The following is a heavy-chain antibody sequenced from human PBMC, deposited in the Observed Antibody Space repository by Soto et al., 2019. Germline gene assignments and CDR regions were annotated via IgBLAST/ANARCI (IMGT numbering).Heavy chain of an antibody. CDR1: GFTFSSYA. V-gene: IGHV3-30*09. CDR2: ISYDGTNK. CDR3: ARVGCSSTSCYPNWFDP. J-gene: IGHJ5*02. D-gene: IGHD2-2*01. Sequence: GGSLRLSCAASGFTFSSYAMHWVRQAPGKGLEWVAVISYDGTNKYYADSVKGRFGISRDNSENTLYLQMNSLRAEDTAVYYCARVGCSSTSCYPNWFDPWGQGTQVTVS.